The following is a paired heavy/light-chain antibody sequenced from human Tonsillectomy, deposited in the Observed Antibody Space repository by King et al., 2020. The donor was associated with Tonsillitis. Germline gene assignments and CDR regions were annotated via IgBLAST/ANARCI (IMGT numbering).Heavy chain of an antibody. V-gene: IGHV4-34*01. D-gene: IGHD4-17*01. Sequence: QVQLQQWGAGLLKSSETLSLTCAVYGESFSGYSWSWIRQPPGKGLEWIGEINHSGTTNYNPSLKSRVTISVDTSKNQFSLKLNSVTAADTAMYYCARVGLRRRAATSWGQGTLVTVSS. CDR1: GESFSGYS. J-gene: IGHJ4*02. CDR2: INHSGTT. CDR3: ARVGLRRRAATS.
Light chain of an antibody. V-gene: IGKV4-1*01. CDR3: QQYFSSLYT. CDR1: QNILYSSNNRSY. Sequence: DIVMTQSPDSLAVSLGERATINCKSSQNILYSSNNRSYLGWYQQKPGQPPNLLIYWASTREFGVPDRFSGSGSGTDFTLTINSLQAEDVAVYYCQQYFSSLYTFGQGTKLEIK. CDR2: WAS. J-gene: IGKJ2*01.